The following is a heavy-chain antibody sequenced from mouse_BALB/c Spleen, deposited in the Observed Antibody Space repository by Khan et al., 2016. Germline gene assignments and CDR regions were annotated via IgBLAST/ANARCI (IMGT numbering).Heavy chain of an antibody. CDR1: GFNIKDTY. Sequence: VQLKESGAELVKPGASVKLSCTASGFNIKDTYMHWMIQRPEQGLEWIGRIDPAIDNTKYDPKFQGKATITADTSSNTAYLQLSSLTSEDTAVYYCARSYNASWFVYRGQATLVTVSA. J-gene: IGHJ3*01. CDR2: IDPAIDNT. CDR3: ARSYNASWFVY. V-gene: IGHV14-3*02. D-gene: IGHD2-10*01.